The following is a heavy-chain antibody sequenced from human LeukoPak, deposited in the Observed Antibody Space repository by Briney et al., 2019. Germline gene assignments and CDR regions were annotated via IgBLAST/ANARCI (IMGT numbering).Heavy chain of an antibody. D-gene: IGHD6-19*01. Sequence: HAGGSLRLSCAASGFTFSSYAMSWVRQAPGKGLEWVSTISGSGGSTYYADSVKGRFTIPRDNSKSTLYLQMNSLRAEDTAVYYCAKGMWGSSGWGGYYFDYWGQGTLVTVSS. V-gene: IGHV3-23*01. CDR1: GFTFSSYA. J-gene: IGHJ4*02. CDR2: ISGSGGST. CDR3: AKGMWGSSGWGGYYFDY.